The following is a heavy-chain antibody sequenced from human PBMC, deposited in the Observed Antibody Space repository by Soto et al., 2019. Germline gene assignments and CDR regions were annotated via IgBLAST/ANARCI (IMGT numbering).Heavy chain of an antibody. CDR2: ISYDGSNK. D-gene: IGHD2-15*01. Sequence: QVQLVESGGGVVQPGRSLRLSCAASGFTFSSYGMHWVRQAPGKGLEWVAVISYDGSNKYYADSVKGRFTISRDNSKNTVCLQMNSMRAEETAVYYCAKDRDIVVVVAALQHWGQGTLVTVSS. V-gene: IGHV3-30*18. CDR3: AKDRDIVVVVAALQH. J-gene: IGHJ1*01. CDR1: GFTFSSYG.